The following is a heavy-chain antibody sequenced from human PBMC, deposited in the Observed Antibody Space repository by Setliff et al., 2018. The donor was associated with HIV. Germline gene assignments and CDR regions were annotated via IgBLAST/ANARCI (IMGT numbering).Heavy chain of an antibody. Sequence: ASVKVSCKASGYTFSGYYIHWVRQAPGQGLEWMGWINPNSGGTNYAQKFQGRVNMTRDTSITTAYLELSSLRSDDTAVFFCARKKKDYYGSGSYSGYYYYYHMDVRGQGTTVTVSS. V-gene: IGHV1-2*02. D-gene: IGHD3-10*01. J-gene: IGHJ6*03. CDR2: INPNSGGT. CDR3: ARKKKDYYGSGSYSGYYYYYHMDV. CDR1: GYTFSGYY.